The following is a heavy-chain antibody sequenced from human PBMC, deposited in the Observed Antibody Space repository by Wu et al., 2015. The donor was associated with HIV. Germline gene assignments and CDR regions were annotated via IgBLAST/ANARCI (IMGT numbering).Heavy chain of an antibody. CDR3: VSHSGTYPNGFDL. D-gene: IGHD1-14*01. J-gene: IGHJ3*01. CDR1: GYNFTTYY. V-gene: IGHV1-46*01. Sequence: QVQLVQSGAEVKKPGASVQISCKAVGYNFTTYYIHWVRRAPGQGLDWMAIINPSNDNTNYAQKVQGRLTVTSDTSTNTVYMKLSNLRSEDTAVYFCVSHSGTYPNGFDLWGQGTMVIVSS. CDR2: INPSNDNT.